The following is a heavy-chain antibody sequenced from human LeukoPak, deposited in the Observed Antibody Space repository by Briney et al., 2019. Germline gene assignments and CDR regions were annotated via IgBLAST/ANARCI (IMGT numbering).Heavy chain of an antibody. Sequence: SETLSLTCAVYGGSFSGYYWSWIRQPPGKGLEWIGEINHSGSTNYNPPLKSRVTISVDTSKNQFSLKLSSVTAADTAVYYCARGPRGVPAAIRYWGQGTLVTVSS. CDR3: ARGPRGVPAAIRY. V-gene: IGHV4-34*01. CDR2: INHSGST. CDR1: GGSFSGYY. J-gene: IGHJ4*02. D-gene: IGHD2-2*01.